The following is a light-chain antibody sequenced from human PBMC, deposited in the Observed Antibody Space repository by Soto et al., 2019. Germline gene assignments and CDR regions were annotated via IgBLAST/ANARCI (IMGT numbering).Light chain of an antibody. J-gene: IGLJ1*01. CDR1: IDDVGAYNY. Sequence: QSVLNQPASVSGSPGQSITISCTGTIDDVGAYNYVSWYQQRPGSAPQLLIYDVNNRPSGASNRFSGSKSGHTAYLTISGLQSDDEANYHCASYTSTYTLVFGTGTKVTVL. CDR2: DVN. CDR3: ASYTSTYTLV. V-gene: IGLV2-14*01.